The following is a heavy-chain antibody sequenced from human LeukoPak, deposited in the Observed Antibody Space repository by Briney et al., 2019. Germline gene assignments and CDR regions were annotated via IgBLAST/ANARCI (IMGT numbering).Heavy chain of an antibody. V-gene: IGHV3-7*01. J-gene: IGHJ6*03. CDR3: ARDRRRWELLGRGEYYYMDV. Sequence: GGSLRLSCAASGLTLSIHWMNWVRQAPGKGLECVANINQDGSDKYYVDSVKGRFTISRDNTKNSLYLQMNSLRAEDTAVYYCARDRRRWELLGRGEYYYMDVWGKGTTVTVSS. CDR1: GLTLSIHW. D-gene: IGHD1-26*01. CDR2: INQDGSDK.